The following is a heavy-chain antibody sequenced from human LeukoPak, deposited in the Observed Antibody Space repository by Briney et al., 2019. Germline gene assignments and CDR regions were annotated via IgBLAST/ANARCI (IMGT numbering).Heavy chain of an antibody. J-gene: IGHJ6*03. D-gene: IGHD4-17*01. CDR3: AREHIDYGDRYYYYYMDV. V-gene: IGHV4-38-2*02. Sequence: SETLSLTCSVSGYSIGSGYDWAWIRPPPGKGLEWIGSINYSGRPYYNPSLKSRVTMSVDTSKNQFSPKLSSVTAADTAVYYCAREHIDYGDRYYYYYMDVWGKGTTVTISS. CDR2: INYSGRP. CDR1: GYSIGSGYD.